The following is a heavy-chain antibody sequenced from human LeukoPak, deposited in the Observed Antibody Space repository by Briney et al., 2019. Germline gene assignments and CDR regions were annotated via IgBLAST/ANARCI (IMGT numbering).Heavy chain of an antibody. CDR1: GFTFSTYG. V-gene: IGHV3-23*01. Sequence: GGSLRLSCAASGFTFSTYGMSWVRQAPGKGLEWVSSINGGGDRPYYADSVEGRFTISRDNSKNTLYLQMNSPRAEDTAVYYCARDGAYCSGGSCYTFDYWGQGTLVTVSS. CDR2: INGGGDRP. J-gene: IGHJ4*02. CDR3: ARDGAYCSGGSCYTFDY. D-gene: IGHD2-15*01.